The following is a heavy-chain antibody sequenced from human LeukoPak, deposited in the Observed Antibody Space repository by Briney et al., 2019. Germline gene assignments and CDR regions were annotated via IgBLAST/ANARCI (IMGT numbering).Heavy chain of an antibody. V-gene: IGHV4-59*01. D-gene: IGHD2-2*01. J-gene: IGHJ5*02. CDR2: IYNSGST. CDR1: GGSISSYY. CDR3: ARGHSSTFDLRFDP. Sequence: PSETLSLTCTVSGGSISSYYWSWIRQPPGKGLEWIGYIYNSGSTNYNSSLKSRVTISVDASKNQFSLKLNSVTAADTAVYYCARGHSSTFDLRFDPWGQGTLATVSS.